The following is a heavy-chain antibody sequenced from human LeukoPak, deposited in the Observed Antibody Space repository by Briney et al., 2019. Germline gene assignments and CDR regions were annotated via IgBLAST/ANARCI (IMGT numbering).Heavy chain of an antibody. D-gene: IGHD3-10*01. J-gene: IGHJ4*02. Sequence: GGSLRLSCAASGFTFSSYAMSWVRQAPGKGLEWVSAISGSGGSTYYADSVKGRFTISRDNSKNTLYLQMNSLRAEDTAVYYCATPGGTMVRGGVFDYWGQGTLVTVSS. V-gene: IGHV3-23*01. CDR2: ISGSGGST. CDR1: GFTFSSYA. CDR3: ATPGGTMVRGGVFDY.